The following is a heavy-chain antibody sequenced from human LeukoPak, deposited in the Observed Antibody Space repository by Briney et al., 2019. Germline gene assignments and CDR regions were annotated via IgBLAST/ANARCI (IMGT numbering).Heavy chain of an antibody. CDR3: VKEETGTIDY. CDR1: GFTFSSYW. Sequence: PGGSLRLSCAASGFTFSSYWMSWVRQAPGKGLEWVAVISYDGSNKYYADSVKGRFTISRDNSKNTLYLQMSSLRAEDTAVYYCVKEETGTIDYWGQGTLVTVSS. CDR2: ISYDGSNK. D-gene: IGHD1-1*01. J-gene: IGHJ4*02. V-gene: IGHV3-30*18.